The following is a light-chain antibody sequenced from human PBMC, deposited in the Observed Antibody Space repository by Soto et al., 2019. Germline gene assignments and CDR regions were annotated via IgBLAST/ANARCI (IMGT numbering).Light chain of an antibody. V-gene: IGKV3-20*01. CDR1: QSLSSGY. CDR3: QQYSSSLVYT. CDR2: GVS. Sequence: EIVLTQSPGTLSLFPGEGATLSCRASQSLSSGYLAWYQQKPGQAPRRRIYGVSSRATGIPDRFSGSGSGTDFTLTISRLEPEDFAVYYCQQYSSSLVYTFGQGTKLEIK. J-gene: IGKJ2*01.